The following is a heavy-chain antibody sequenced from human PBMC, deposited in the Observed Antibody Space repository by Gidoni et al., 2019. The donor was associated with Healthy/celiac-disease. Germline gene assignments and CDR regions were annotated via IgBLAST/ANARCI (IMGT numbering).Heavy chain of an antibody. CDR3: ARSDIDYGDYGEAANFDY. CDR2: IYYSGST. J-gene: IGHJ4*02. V-gene: IGHV4-59*08. CDR1: GGSISSYY. D-gene: IGHD4-17*01. Sequence: QVQLQESGPGLVKPSETLSLTCTVSGGSISSYYWSWIRQPPGKGLDWIGYIYYSGSTNYNPSLKIRVTISVDTSKNQFSLKLSSVTAADTAVYYCARSDIDYGDYGEAANFDYWGQGTLVTVSS.